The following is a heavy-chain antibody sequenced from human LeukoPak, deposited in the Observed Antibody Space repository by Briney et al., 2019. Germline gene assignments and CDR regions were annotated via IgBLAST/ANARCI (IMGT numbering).Heavy chain of an antibody. Sequence: SETPAPTCPVHGGSFNGYHRNRNRQPPGKGPEWIGEINHSGSTNYNPSLKSRVTISVDTSKNQFSLKLSSVTAADTAVYYCARGPRYWYFDLWGRGTLVTVSS. J-gene: IGHJ2*01. CDR1: GGSFNGYH. CDR2: INHSGST. CDR3: ARGPRYWYFDL. V-gene: IGHV4-34*01.